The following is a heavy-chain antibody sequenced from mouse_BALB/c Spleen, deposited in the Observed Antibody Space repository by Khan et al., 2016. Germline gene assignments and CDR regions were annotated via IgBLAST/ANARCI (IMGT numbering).Heavy chain of an antibody. J-gene: IGHJ2*01. CDR3: ASAWYFDY. V-gene: IGHV3-6*02. Sequence: EVQLQESGPGLVKPSQSLSLTCSVTGYSISSGYYWNWIRQFPGNKLEWRGYISYNGSTSYNQSLKNRISITRDTSKNQFFLKLNSVTTEDTATYYCASAWYFDYWGQGTTLTVSS. CDR1: GYSISSGYY. CDR2: ISYNGST.